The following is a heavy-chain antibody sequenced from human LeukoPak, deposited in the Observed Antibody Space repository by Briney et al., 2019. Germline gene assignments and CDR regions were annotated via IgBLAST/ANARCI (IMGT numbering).Heavy chain of an antibody. V-gene: IGHV4-59*08. CDR3: ARPVAAAGRDDAFDI. CDR2: IYYSGST. Sequence: SETLSLTCTVSGGSISSYYWSWIRQPPGKGLEWIGYIYYSGSTNYNPSLKSRVTISVDTSKNQFSLKLSSVTAADTAVYYCARPVAAAGRDDAFDIWGQGTMVTVSS. J-gene: IGHJ3*02. D-gene: IGHD6-13*01. CDR1: GGSISSYY.